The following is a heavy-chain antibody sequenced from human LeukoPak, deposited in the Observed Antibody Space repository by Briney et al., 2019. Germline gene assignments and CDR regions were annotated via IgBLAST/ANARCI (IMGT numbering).Heavy chain of an antibody. CDR2: ISGSDGTT. J-gene: IGHJ4*02. D-gene: IGHD3-10*01. CDR1: GSTFSSYA. V-gene: IGHV3-23*01. CDR3: AKYYYGSGSFSFDH. Sequence: PGGSLRLSCAASGSTFSSYAMSWVRQAPGQGLEWVSSISGSDGTTYYADSVKGRFTISRDNSKNTLSLQMNSLRAEDTAIYYCAKYYYGSGSFSFDHWGQGTLVTVSS.